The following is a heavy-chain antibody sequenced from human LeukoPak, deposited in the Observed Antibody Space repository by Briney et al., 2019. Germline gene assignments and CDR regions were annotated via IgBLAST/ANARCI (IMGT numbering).Heavy chain of an antibody. CDR3: ARVRIGADPFVAFDI. CDR1: GGSISSYY. J-gene: IGHJ3*02. Sequence: SETLSLTCPVSGGSISSYYWSWIRQPPGKGLEWIGYIYYSGSTNYNPSLKSRVTISVDTSKNQFSLKLSSVTAADTAVYYCARVRIGADPFVAFDIWGQGTTVTVSS. D-gene: IGHD1-26*01. CDR2: IYYSGST. V-gene: IGHV4-59*01.